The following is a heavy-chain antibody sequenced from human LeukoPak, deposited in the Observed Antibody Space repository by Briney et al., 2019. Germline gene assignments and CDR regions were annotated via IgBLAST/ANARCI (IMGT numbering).Heavy chain of an antibody. CDR1: DFTFSNAW. J-gene: IGHJ4*02. V-gene: IGHV3-15*07. CDR3: STTYYYDSSEGY. D-gene: IGHD3-22*01. CDR2: IKSKTDGGTT. Sequence: PGGSLRLSCAASDFTFSNAWMNWVRQAPGKGLEWVGRIKSKTDGGTTDYAAPVKGRFTISRDDSKNTLYLQMNSLKTEDTAVYYCSTTYYYDSSEGYWGQGTLVTVSS.